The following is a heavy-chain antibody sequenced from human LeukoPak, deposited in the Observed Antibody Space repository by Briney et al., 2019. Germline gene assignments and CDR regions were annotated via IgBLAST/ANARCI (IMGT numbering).Heavy chain of an antibody. V-gene: IGHV1-2*04. Sequence: ALVKVSCKASGYTFTGHYMHWVRQAPGQGLEWMGWINPNSGGTNYAQKFQGWVTMTRDTSISTAYMELSRLRSDDTAVYYCARATYKVTFDYWGQGTLVTVSS. CDR2: INPNSGGT. D-gene: IGHD2-21*02. CDR3: ARATYKVTFDY. CDR1: GYTFTGHY. J-gene: IGHJ4*02.